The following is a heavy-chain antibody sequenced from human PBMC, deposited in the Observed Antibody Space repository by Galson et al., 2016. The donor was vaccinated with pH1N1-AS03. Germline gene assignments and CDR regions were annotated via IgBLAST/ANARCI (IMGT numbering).Heavy chain of an antibody. CDR3: VRESEISGVVFFNY. V-gene: IGHV1-18*01. CDR2: ISAYYGDT. Sequence: SVKVSCKASGYTFTTYGISWVRQAPGQGLEWMGWISAYYGDTHFAHKLQERVTLTRDTSTATAYMELRNLRSDDTAVYYCVRESEISGVVFFNYWGQGTTVTVSS. CDR1: GYTFTTYG. J-gene: IGHJ6*02. D-gene: IGHD3-3*01.